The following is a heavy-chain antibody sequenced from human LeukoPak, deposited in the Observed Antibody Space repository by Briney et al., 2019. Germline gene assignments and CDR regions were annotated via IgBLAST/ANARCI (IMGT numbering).Heavy chain of an antibody. Sequence: ASVKVSCKASGYTFTSYYMHWVRQAPGQGREWMGIINPSGGSTSYAQKFQGRVTMTRDTSTSTVYMELSSLRSEDTAVYYCAREGGVRYFDWLPTNFDYWGQGTLVTVSS. V-gene: IGHV1-46*01. J-gene: IGHJ4*02. CDR1: GYTFTSYY. D-gene: IGHD3-9*01. CDR3: AREGGVRYFDWLPTNFDY. CDR2: INPSGGST.